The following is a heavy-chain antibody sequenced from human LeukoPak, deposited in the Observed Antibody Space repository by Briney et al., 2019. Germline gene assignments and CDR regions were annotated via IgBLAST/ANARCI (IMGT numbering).Heavy chain of an antibody. CDR2: ITPIFGIP. D-gene: IGHD6-6*01. V-gene: IGHV1-69*01. J-gene: IGHJ6*03. Sequence: SVKVSCKASGGAFSRYAISWVRQAPGQGLEWMGGITPIFGIPNYAQKFQGRVTITADESTSTAYMELRSLRSDDTAVYYCAREGLRSIAARRGTRDYMDVWGKGTRVIVSS. CDR1: GGAFSRYA. CDR3: AREGLRSIAARRGTRDYMDV.